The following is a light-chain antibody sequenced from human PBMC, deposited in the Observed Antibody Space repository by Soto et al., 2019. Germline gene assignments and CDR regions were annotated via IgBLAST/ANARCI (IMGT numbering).Light chain of an antibody. CDR1: SSNIGAGYD. V-gene: IGLV1-40*01. J-gene: IGLJ3*02. CDR2: GNS. Sequence: QSVLTQPPSVSGAPGQRVTISCTGSSSNIGAGYDVNWYQQFPGTAPKLLMYGNSNRPSGVPDRFSASKSGTSASLAITGLQAEDEADYYCQSYDSSVSGSVFGGGTKLTV. CDR3: QSYDSSVSGSV.